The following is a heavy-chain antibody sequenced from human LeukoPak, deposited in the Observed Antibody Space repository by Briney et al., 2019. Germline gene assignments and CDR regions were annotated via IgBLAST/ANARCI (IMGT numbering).Heavy chain of an antibody. Sequence: SETLSLTCTVSGGSISSSSYYWGWIRQPPGKGLEWIGSIYYSGSAYYNPSLKSRVTISVDTSKNQFSLKLSSVTAADTAVYYCARDGSLYYYDSSAPEGWYFDLWGRGTLVTVSS. D-gene: IGHD3-22*01. V-gene: IGHV4-39*07. CDR1: GGSISSSSYY. J-gene: IGHJ2*01. CDR2: IYYSGSA. CDR3: ARDGSLYYYDSSAPEGWYFDL.